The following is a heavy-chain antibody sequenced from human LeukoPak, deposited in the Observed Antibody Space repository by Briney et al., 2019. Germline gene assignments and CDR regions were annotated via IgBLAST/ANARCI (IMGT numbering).Heavy chain of an antibody. Sequence: SETLSLTCAVYGGSFSNYYWSWIRQPPGKGLEWIGEMTHSGSTNYNPSLKSRVTISVDTSKNQFSLKLSSVTAADTAVYFCARGPYSYDSSGAFDIWGQGTMVTVSS. CDR1: GGSFSNYY. CDR2: MTHSGST. V-gene: IGHV4-34*01. D-gene: IGHD3-22*01. J-gene: IGHJ3*02. CDR3: ARGPYSYDSSGAFDI.